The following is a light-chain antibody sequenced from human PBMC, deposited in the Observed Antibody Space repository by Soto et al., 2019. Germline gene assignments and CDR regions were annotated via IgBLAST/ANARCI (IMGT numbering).Light chain of an antibody. CDR1: DSISSW. V-gene: IGKV1-5*03. J-gene: IGKJ1*01. CDR2: KAT. CDR3: QQHSTYPRT. Sequence: DIQMTQSPSTLSASVGDRVIITCRASDSISSWLAWYQQKPGKAPKLLIYKATSLESGVPSRFSGSGSGTEFTLTISSLQPEDFATYYCQQHSTYPRTFGQGTRWIS.